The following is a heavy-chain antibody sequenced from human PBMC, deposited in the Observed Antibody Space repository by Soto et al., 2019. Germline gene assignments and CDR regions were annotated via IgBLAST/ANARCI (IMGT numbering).Heavy chain of an antibody. Sequence: QVQLVQSGAEVKKPGASVKVSCKASGYTFTSYDINWVRQATGQGLEWMGWMNPNSGNTGYAQKFQGRVTMTRNTSISTAYMELSSLRSEDTAVYYCARGIAAAGTPYYYYYMDVWGKGTTVTVSS. CDR1: GYTFTSYD. V-gene: IGHV1-8*01. CDR2: MNPNSGNT. D-gene: IGHD6-13*01. CDR3: ARGIAAAGTPYYYYYMDV. J-gene: IGHJ6*03.